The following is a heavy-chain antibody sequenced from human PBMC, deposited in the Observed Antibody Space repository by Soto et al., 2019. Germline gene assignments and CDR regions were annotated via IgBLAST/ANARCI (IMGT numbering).Heavy chain of an antibody. CDR3: AREGYYYDSSGYYLS. J-gene: IGHJ5*02. D-gene: IGHD3-22*01. V-gene: IGHV4-61*01. CDR1: GGSVSSGSYY. CDR2: IYYSGST. Sequence: QVQLQESGPGLVKPSETLSLTCTVSGGSVSSGSYYWSWIRQPPGKGLEWIGYIYYSGSTNYNPSLKSRVTISVDTSKNQFSLKLSSVTAADTAVYYCAREGYYYDSSGYYLSWGQGTLVTVSS.